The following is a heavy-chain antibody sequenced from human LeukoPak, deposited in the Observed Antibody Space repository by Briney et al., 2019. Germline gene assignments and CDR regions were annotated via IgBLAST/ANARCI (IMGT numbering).Heavy chain of an antibody. CDR2: ISGSGSST. V-gene: IGHV3-23*01. J-gene: IGHJ4*02. D-gene: IGHD3-3*01. CDR3: ARGVTYYDFWSGYHY. CDR1: GFTFSSHA. Sequence: GGSLRLSCAASGFTFSSHAMTWVRQAPGKGLEWVSGISGSGSSTYYADSVKGRFTISRDNSKNTLYLQMNSLRAEDTAVYYCARGVTYYDFWSGYHYWGQGTLATVSS.